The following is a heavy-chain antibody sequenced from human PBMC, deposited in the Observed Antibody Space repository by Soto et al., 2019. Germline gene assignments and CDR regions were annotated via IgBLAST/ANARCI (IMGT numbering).Heavy chain of an antibody. CDR3: ARGGYDGMDV. J-gene: IGHJ6*02. Sequence: EVQLVETGGGLIQPGGSLRLSCAASGFTVTSDYMTWVRQAPGKGLEWVSVIYSGGTSYYADSVKGRFTVSRDNSKNTLYLQMNSLTSEDTGVYYCARGGYDGMDVWGQGTTVTVSS. D-gene: IGHD3-16*01. CDR1: GFTVTSDY. CDR2: IYSGGTS. V-gene: IGHV3-53*05.